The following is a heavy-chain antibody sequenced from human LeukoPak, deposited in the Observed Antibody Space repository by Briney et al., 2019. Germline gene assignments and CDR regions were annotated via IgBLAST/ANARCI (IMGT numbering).Heavy chain of an antibody. CDR2: IYPGDSET. J-gene: IGHJ4*02. CDR3: ARLLLYYGMAGGYFDY. D-gene: IGHD2-8*01. Sequence: GESLKISCKGSGYTFANYWVGWVRQMPGKGLGWMGIIYPGDSETRYSPSFQGQVTISADKSISTAYLQWSSLKASDTAMYYCARLLLYYGMAGGYFDYWGQGTLVTVSS. V-gene: IGHV5-51*01. CDR1: GYTFANYW.